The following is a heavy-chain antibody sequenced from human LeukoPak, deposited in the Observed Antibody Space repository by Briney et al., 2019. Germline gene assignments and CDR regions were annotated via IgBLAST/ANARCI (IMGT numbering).Heavy chain of an antibody. CDR2: INPNSGGT. CDR3: ARWGSYNWNDLYYFDY. J-gene: IGHJ4*02. Sequence: ASVKVSCKASGYTFTGYYMHWVRRAPGQGLEWMGWINPNSGGTNYAQKFQGRVTMTRDTSISTAYMELSRLRSDDTAVYYCARWGSYNWNDLYYFDYWGQGTLVTVSS. V-gene: IGHV1-2*02. CDR1: GYTFTGYY. D-gene: IGHD1-20*01.